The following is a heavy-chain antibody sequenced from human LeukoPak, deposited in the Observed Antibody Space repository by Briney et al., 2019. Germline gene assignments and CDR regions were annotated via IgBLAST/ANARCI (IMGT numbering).Heavy chain of an antibody. J-gene: IGHJ4*02. CDR2: ISYSGST. V-gene: IGHV4-59*01. Sequence: SETLSLTCTVSSGSISSYYWSWIRQPPGKGRGWMGHISYSGSTNYNPSLKTRVTISVDTSKNQFSLKLSSVTAPDTAVYYCARCMSLAAPGLDYSRRATLVSVSS. CDR1: SGSISSYY. CDR3: ARCMSLAAPGLDY. D-gene: IGHD6-13*01.